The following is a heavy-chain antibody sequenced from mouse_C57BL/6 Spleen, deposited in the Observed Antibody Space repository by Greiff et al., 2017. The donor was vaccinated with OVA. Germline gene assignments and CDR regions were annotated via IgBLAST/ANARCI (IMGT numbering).Heavy chain of an antibody. CDR1: GYTFTSYW. CDR3: ARITTAPFDY. CDR2: IDPSDSYT. J-gene: IGHJ2*01. D-gene: IGHD1-2*01. V-gene: IGHV1-50*01. Sequence: QVQLKQPGAELVKPGASVKLSCKASGYTFTSYWMQWVKQRPGQGLEWIGEIDPSDSYTNYNQKFKGKATLTVDTSSSTAYMQLSSLTSEDSAVYYCARITTAPFDYWGQGTTLTVSS.